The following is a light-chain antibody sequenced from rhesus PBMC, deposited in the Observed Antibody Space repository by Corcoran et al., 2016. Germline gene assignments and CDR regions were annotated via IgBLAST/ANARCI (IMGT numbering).Light chain of an antibody. CDR2: GNT. CDR1: SLKTYY. V-gene: IGLV3S11*01. CDR3: CYWDNSGNHYI. Sequence: SSGLTQEPALSVALGHTVRMTCQGDSLKTYYASWYQQKPGQVPVLVIYGNTNRPSGIPGRFSGSWSGNTGSLTITGAQVEDEADYYCCYWDNSGNHYIFGAGTRLTVL. J-gene: IGLJ1*01.